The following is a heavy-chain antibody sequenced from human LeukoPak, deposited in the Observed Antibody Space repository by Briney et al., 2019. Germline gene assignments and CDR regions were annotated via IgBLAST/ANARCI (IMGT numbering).Heavy chain of an antibody. Sequence: GGSLRLSCAASGFTVSTNCMTWVRQAPGKGLECVSTTYSGGTTYYADSVMGRFTISRHNSRNTLYLQMNSLRAEDTAVYYCARVDTVMAYYFDLWGQGTLVTVSS. V-gene: IGHV3-53*04. D-gene: IGHD5-18*01. CDR2: TYSGGTT. J-gene: IGHJ4*02. CDR3: ARVDTVMAYYFDL. CDR1: GFTVSTNC.